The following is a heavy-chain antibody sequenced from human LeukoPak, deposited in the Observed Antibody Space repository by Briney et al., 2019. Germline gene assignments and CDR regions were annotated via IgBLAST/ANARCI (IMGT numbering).Heavy chain of an antibody. CDR1: GFTVSSDY. Sequence: GGSLRLSCAASGFTVSSDYMTWVRQAPGKGLEWVSVIYSGSNTYYADSVKGRFTISRDNSRNTLYLQMNSLRAEDTAVYYCAGDCGGDCYPLNWFDPWGQGTLVTVSS. CDR2: IYSGSNT. V-gene: IGHV3-53*01. CDR3: AGDCGGDCYPLNWFDP. J-gene: IGHJ5*02. D-gene: IGHD2-21*02.